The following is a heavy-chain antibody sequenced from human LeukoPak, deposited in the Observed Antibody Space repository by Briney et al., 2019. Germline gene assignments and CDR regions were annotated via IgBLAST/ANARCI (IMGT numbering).Heavy chain of an antibody. J-gene: IGHJ3*02. D-gene: IGHD3-22*01. CDR3: ARRDYYDSSGYYRAFDI. Sequence: GGSLRLSCAASGFTLSSYSINWVRQAPGKGLEWVSSISSSSRYIYYADSVKGRFTISRDNAKNSLYLQMNSLRAEDTAVYYCARRDYYDSSGYYRAFDIWGQGTMVTVSS. CDR2: ISSSSRYI. CDR1: GFTLSSYS. V-gene: IGHV3-21*01.